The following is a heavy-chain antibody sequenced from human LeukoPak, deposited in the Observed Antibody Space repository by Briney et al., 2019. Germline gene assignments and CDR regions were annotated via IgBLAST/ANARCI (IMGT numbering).Heavy chain of an antibody. CDR3: ARDVRKLFDY. CDR1: GFTFSSYS. J-gene: IGHJ4*02. V-gene: IGHV3-48*01. Sequence: GGSLRLSCAASGFTFSSYSMNWVRQAPGKGLEWVSYISSSSSTIYYADSVKGRFTISRDNAKNSLYQQMNSLRAEDTAVYYCARDVRKLFDYWGQGTLVTVSS. CDR2: ISSSSSTI.